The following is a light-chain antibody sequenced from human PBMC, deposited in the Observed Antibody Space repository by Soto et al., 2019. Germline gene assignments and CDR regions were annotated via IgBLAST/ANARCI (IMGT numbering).Light chain of an antibody. CDR1: QGINNF. J-gene: IGKJ4*01. CDR3: QQLSTYPLT. CDR2: AAS. Sequence: DIQLTQSPSFLSASVGDRVTITCRASQGINNFLAWYQQKPGIAPKVVIYAASTLQSGVPSRFSGSGSGTEFTLTLSSLQPEDSATYYCQQLSTYPLTFGGGTKVDIK. V-gene: IGKV1-9*01.